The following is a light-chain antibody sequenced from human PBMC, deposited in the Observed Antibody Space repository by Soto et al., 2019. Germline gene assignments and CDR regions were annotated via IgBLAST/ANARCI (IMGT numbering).Light chain of an antibody. Sequence: DIQMTQSPSTLSAYVGDTVSITCRASQSISNWLAWYQQRPGEAPKFLIYQASSLESGVPSRFSGSGSGTEFTLTISNLQPHDFATYYSQHYSRYPVTFGQGTKVEIK. CDR2: QAS. J-gene: IGKJ1*01. CDR3: QHYSRYPVT. CDR1: QSISNW. V-gene: IGKV1-5*03.